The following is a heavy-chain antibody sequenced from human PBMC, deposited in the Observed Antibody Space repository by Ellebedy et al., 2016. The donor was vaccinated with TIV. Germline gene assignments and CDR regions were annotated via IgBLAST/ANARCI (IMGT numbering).Heavy chain of an antibody. J-gene: IGHJ4*02. CDR2: ISSSSSTI. CDR1: GFTFSSYS. V-gene: IGHV3-48*02. CDR3: ARDSTYYYDSSGDQLPLDY. Sequence: GESLKISXAASGFTFSSYSMNWVRQAPGKGLEWVSYISSSSSTIYYADSVKGRFTISRDNAKNSLYLQMNSLRDEDTAVYYCARDSTYYYDSSGDQLPLDYWGQGTLVTVSS. D-gene: IGHD3-22*01.